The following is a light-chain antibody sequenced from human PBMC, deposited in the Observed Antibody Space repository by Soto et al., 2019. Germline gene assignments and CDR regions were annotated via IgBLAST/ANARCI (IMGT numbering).Light chain of an antibody. Sequence: DGHRTKNTSTLSASVGDRVTITCRASQTISSWLAWYQQKPGKAPKLLIYKASTLKSGVPSRFSGSGSGTEFTLTISSLQPDDFATYYCQHYTIYSEAFGQ. CDR1: QTISSW. CDR3: QHYTIYSEA. J-gene: IGKJ1*01. V-gene: IGKV1-5*03. CDR2: KAS.